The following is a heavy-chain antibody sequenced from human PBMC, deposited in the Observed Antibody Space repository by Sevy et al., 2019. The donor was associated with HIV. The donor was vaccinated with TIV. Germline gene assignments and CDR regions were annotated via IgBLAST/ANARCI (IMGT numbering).Heavy chain of an antibody. CDR3: AKDKAGHSNGWTEPLDY. CDR1: GFTFDDYA. V-gene: IGHV3-9*01. D-gene: IGHD6-19*01. CDR2: INWNGGTI. Sequence: GGSLRLSCAASGFTFDDYAMHWVRQVAGKGLEWVSGINWNGGTIGYADSVKGRFTISRDNAKRFLYLEMNSLRIEDTAVYYCAKDKAGHSNGWTEPLDYWGQGIQVTVSS. J-gene: IGHJ4*02.